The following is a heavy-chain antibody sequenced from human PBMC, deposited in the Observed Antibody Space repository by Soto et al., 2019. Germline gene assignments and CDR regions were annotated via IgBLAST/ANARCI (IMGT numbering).Heavy chain of an antibody. V-gene: IGHV4-59*12. CDR1: GGSISSYY. CDR2: IYYSGST. J-gene: IGHJ4*02. CDR3: ARDPRARYYFDY. Sequence: SETLSLTCTVSGGSISSYYWSWIRQPPGKGLEWIGYIYYSGSTNYNPSLKSRVTISVDTSKNQFSLQLTSVTPEDTAVYFCARDPRARYYFDYWGQGTLVTVSS.